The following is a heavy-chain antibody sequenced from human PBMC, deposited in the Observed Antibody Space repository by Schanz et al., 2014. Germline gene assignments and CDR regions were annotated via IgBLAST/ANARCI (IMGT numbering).Heavy chain of an antibody. CDR3: GKAADWPVTRFDP. CDR1: GFTLSNYA. CDR2: LSEGGGGT. Sequence: EMQLLESGGGLAQPGGSLRLSCAASGFTLSNYAMSWVRQAPGKGLEWVSALSEGGGGTHYADSVRGRFTISSDSSKNTLYLQMSSMRADDTAVYYCGKAADWPVTRFDPWGQGTLVTVSS. D-gene: IGHD3-9*01. V-gene: IGHV3-23*01. J-gene: IGHJ5*02.